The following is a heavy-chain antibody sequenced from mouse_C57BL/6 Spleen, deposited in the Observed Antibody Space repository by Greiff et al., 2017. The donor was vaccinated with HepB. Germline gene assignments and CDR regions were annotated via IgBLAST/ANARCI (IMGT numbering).Heavy chain of an antibody. CDR1: GFSFTSYA. CDR2: IWTGGGT. D-gene: IGHD2-4*01. CDR3: ARNRYDYDDGFYAMDY. J-gene: IGHJ4*01. Sequence: VKVVDSGPGLVAPSQSLSITCTVSGFSFTSYAISWVRQPPGKGLEWLGVIWTGGGTNYNSALKSRLSISKDNSKSQVFLKMNSLQTDDTARYYCARNRYDYDDGFYAMDYWGQGTSVTVSS. V-gene: IGHV2-9-1*01.